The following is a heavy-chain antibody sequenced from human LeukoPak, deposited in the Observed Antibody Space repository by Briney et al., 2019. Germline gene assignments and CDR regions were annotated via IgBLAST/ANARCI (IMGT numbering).Heavy chain of an antibody. CDR2: INPNSGGT. CDR1: GYTFTGYY. D-gene: IGHD2-2*01. V-gene: IGHV1-2*02. CDR3: ARDGDIVVVPARLGY. J-gene: IGHJ4*02. Sequence: GASVKVSCKASGYTFTGYYMHWVRQAPGQGLEWMGWINPNSGGTNYAQKFQGRVTMTRDTSISTAYMELSRLRSDDTAVYYCARDGDIVVVPARLGYWGQGTLVTVSS.